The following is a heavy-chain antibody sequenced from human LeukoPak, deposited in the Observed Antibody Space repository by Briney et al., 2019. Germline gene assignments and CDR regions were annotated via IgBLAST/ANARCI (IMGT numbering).Heavy chain of an antibody. CDR2: IWYDGSNK. Sequence: GGSLRHSCAASGFTFSSYAMHWVRQAPGKGLEWVAVIWYDGSNKYYADSVKGRFTISRDNSKNTLYLQMNSLRAEDTAVYYCARDRWELPVDYWGQGTLVTVSS. CDR3: ARDRWELPVDY. CDR1: GFTFSSYA. D-gene: IGHD1-26*01. V-gene: IGHV3-33*08. J-gene: IGHJ4*02.